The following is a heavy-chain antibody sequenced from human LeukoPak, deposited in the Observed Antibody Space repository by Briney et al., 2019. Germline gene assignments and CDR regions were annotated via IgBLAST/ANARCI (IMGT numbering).Heavy chain of an antibody. CDR3: ARDRDCSSTSCYSRPIDY. V-gene: IGHV3-21*01. CDR1: GFTFSSYI. Sequence: PGGSLRLSCAASGFTFSSYIMNWVRQAPGKGLEWVSSINSSSSYIYYADSVKGRFTISRDNAKNSLYLQMNSLRAEDTAVYYCARDRDCSSTSCYSRPIDYWGQGTLVTVSS. D-gene: IGHD2-2*01. CDR2: INSSSSYI. J-gene: IGHJ4*02.